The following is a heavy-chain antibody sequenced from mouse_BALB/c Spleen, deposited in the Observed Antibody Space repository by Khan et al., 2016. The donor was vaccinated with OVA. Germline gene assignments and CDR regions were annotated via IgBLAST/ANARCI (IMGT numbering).Heavy chain of an antibody. Sequence: QVQLKQSGPGLVAPSQSLSITCTVSGFSLTGYGVYWVRQPPGKGLEWLRMIWGDGSTDYNSVLKSRLSISKDNSKSQVFLKMNSLQTDDTARYYCARAYYGNYREAMDYWGQGTSGTVSS. CDR3: ARAYYGNYREAMDY. J-gene: IGHJ4*01. D-gene: IGHD2-10*01. V-gene: IGHV2-6-7*01. CDR2: IWGDGST. CDR1: GFSLTGYG.